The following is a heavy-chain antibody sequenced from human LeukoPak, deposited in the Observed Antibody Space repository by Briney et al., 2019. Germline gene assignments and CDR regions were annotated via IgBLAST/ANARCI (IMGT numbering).Heavy chain of an antibody. CDR3: SYCSSTSCYTGERNYYYYYGMDV. J-gene: IGHJ6*02. CDR2: INPNSGGT. CDR1: GYTFTGYY. D-gene: IGHD2-2*02. V-gene: IGHV1-2*02. Sequence: ASVKVSCKASGYTFTGYYMHWVRQAPGQGLGWMGWINPNSGGTNYAQKFQGRVTMTRDTSISTAYMELSRLRSDDTAVYYCSYCSSTSCYTGERNYYYYYGMDVWGQGTTVTVSS.